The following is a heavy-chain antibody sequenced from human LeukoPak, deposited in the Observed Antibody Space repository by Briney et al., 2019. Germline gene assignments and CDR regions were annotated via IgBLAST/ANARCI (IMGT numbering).Heavy chain of an antibody. CDR1: GFTFSSYA. Sequence: GGSLRLSCAVSGFTFSSYAMSWVRQAPGKGLEWVSAISASGGTTYYADSVKGRFTISRDNSKNTLYLQMSGLRAEDTAVYYCAKEPREYCSSTSCPNWIDPWGQGTLVTVSS. CDR2: ISASGGTT. J-gene: IGHJ5*02. D-gene: IGHD2-2*01. CDR3: AKEPREYCSSTSCPNWIDP. V-gene: IGHV3-23*01.